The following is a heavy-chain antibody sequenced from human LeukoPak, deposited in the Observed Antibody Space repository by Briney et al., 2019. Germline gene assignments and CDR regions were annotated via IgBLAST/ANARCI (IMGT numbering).Heavy chain of an antibody. V-gene: IGHV4-34*01. CDR3: ARGYGYVDY. Sequence: PSETLSLTCVVHGGSFSGHYWSWIRQPPGKGLEWIGEIYHSGSTNYNPSLKSRVTTSVDTSKNQFSLKLSSVTAADTAVYYCARGYGYVDYWGQGTLVTVSS. J-gene: IGHJ4*02. CDR1: GGSFSGHY. D-gene: IGHD4-17*01. CDR2: IYHSGST.